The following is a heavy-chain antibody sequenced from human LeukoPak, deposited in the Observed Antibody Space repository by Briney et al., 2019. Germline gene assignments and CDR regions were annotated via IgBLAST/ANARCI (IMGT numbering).Heavy chain of an antibody. CDR2: ISWNSGSI. CDR1: GFTFDDYA. J-gene: IGHJ5*01. Sequence: PGGSLRLSCAASGFTFDDYAMHWVRQAPGKGLEWVSGISWNSGSIGYVDSVKGRFTISRDNAKNSLYLQMNSLRAEDTAVYYCARASWYVFWGQGTLVTVSS. CDR3: ARASWYVF. V-gene: IGHV3-9*01.